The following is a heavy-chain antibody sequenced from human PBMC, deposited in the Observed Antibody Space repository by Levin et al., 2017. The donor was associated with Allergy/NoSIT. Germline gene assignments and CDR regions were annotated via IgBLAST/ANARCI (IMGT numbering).Heavy chain of an antibody. Sequence: GGSLRLSCAASGFTFSSYAMSWVRQAPGKGLEWVSAISGSGGSTYYADSVKGRFTISRDNSKNTLYLQMNSLRAEDTAVYYCAKDQLWGIVVVPAPFDPWGQGTLVTVSS. D-gene: IGHD2-2*01. J-gene: IGHJ5*02. CDR1: GFTFSSYA. V-gene: IGHV3-23*01. CDR2: ISGSGGST. CDR3: AKDQLWGIVVVPAPFDP.